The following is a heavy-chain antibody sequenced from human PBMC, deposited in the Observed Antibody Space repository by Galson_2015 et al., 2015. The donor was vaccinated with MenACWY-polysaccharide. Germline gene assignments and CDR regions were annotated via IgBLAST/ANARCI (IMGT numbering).Heavy chain of an antibody. CDR2: ITGSSDTI. Sequence: SLRLSCSASGFDFTSYSMNWVRQAPGKGLEWLSYITGSSDTIYYADPVKGRFTISRDNAQNSLVLQLRSLTVEDTAVYYCARERATVIADSNGMDVWGQGTAVTVSS. J-gene: IGHJ6*02. CDR3: ARERATVIADSNGMDV. D-gene: IGHD2-21*01. CDR1: GFDFTSYS. V-gene: IGHV3-48*01.